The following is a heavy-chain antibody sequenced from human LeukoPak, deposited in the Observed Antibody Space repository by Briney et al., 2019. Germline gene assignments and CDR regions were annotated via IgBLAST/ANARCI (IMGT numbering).Heavy chain of an antibody. CDR1: GGSFSGYY. CDR2: INHSGST. D-gene: IGHD3-3*01. Sequence: SETLSLTCAVYGGSFSGYYWSWIRQPPGKWLEWMGEINHSGSTNYNPSLKSRVTISVDTSKNQFSLKLSSVTAADTAVYYCARVRILRFLEWLSKDAFDIWGQGTMVTVSS. J-gene: IGHJ3*02. V-gene: IGHV4-34*01. CDR3: ARVRILRFLEWLSKDAFDI.